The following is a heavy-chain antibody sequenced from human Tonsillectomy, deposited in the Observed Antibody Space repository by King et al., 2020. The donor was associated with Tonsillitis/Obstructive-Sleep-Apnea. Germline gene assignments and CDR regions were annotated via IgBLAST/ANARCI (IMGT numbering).Heavy chain of an antibody. CDR3: ASRDYYDSTGFGFDY. D-gene: IGHD3-22*01. CDR2: IDPSDSYT. CDR1: GYSFTGYW. J-gene: IGHJ4*02. Sequence: VQLVESGAEVKKPGESLRISCKGSGYSFTGYWISWVRQMPGKGLEWMGRIDPSDSYTNYSPSFQGHVTISVDKSISTASLQWSSLKASDTAMYYCASRDYYDSTGFGFDYWGQGTLVTVSS. V-gene: IGHV5-10-1*03.